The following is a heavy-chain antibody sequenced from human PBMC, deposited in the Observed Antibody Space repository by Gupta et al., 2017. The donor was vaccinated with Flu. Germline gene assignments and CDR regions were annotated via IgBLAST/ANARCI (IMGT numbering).Heavy chain of an antibody. CDR3: ARDYYDSSGYYRAEYFQH. V-gene: IGHV3-66*02. J-gene: IGHJ1*01. D-gene: IGHD3-22*01. Sequence: EVQLVASGGGLVQPGGSLSFSCAASGFTVSSNYMSWIRQAPGKGLEWVSVIYSGGSTYYADSVKGRFTISRDNSKNTLYLQMNSLRAEDTAVYYCARDYYDSSGYYRAEYFQHLGQGTLVTVSS. CDR2: IYSGGST. CDR1: GFTVSSNY.